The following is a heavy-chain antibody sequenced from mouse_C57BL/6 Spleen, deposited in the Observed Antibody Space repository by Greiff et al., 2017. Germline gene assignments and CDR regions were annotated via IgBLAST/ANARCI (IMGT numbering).Heavy chain of an antibody. V-gene: IGHV1-80*01. D-gene: IGHD2-5*01. CDR3: ARHSNYGDFDV. Sequence: QVQLQQSGAELVKPGASVKISCKASGYAFSSYWMNWVKQRPGKGLEWIGQIYPGDGDTNYNGKFKGKATLTADKSYSTAYMQLSSLTSEDSAVYFCARHSNYGDFDVWGTGTTVTVSS. CDR1: GYAFSSYW. CDR2: IYPGDGDT. J-gene: IGHJ1*03.